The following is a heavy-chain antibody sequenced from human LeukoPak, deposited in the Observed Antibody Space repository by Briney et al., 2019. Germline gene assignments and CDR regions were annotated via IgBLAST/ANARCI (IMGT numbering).Heavy chain of an antibody. CDR1: GFIFSGYA. CDR2: LNDNGVSA. V-gene: IGHV3-23*01. CDR3: AKGTGSGRYSSSFDY. D-gene: IGHD6-19*01. J-gene: IGHJ4*02. Sequence: PGGSLRLSCAASGFIFSGYAMSWVRQAPGQGLEWVSTLNDNGVSAYYADSVKGRLTISRDNSKNTLYLQIDSLGADDTAVYYCAKGTGSGRYSSSFDYWGRGTLVTVSS.